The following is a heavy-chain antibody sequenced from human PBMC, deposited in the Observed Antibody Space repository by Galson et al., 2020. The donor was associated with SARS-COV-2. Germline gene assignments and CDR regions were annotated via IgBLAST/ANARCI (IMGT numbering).Heavy chain of an antibody. V-gene: IGHV3-30-3*01. CDR3: ARDSEPRSFGVVRGAYYVDY. Sequence: GGSLRLSCAPSGITFGTYAMHWVRQAPGKGLEWVAVISYDGSNKYYADSVKGRFTISRDNSKNTLYLQMNSLRADDTAVYYCARDSEPRSFGVVRGAYYVDYWGQGTLVTVSS. D-gene: IGHD3-3*01. CDR1: GITFGTYA. J-gene: IGHJ4*02. CDR2: ISYDGSNK.